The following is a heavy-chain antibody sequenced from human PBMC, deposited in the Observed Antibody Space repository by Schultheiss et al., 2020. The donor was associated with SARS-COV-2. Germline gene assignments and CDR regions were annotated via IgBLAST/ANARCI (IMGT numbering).Heavy chain of an antibody. CDR1: GDSVSTNSAS. Sequence: SETLSLTCAISGDSVSTNSASWNWIRQSPSRGLEWLGRTWYRSKWLNHYSVSVTSRITINPDTAKNQFSLQLTSVTAADTAVYYCASAWDSGGNYYGVFDSWGQGTLVTVSS. J-gene: IGHJ4*02. V-gene: IGHV6-1*01. CDR2: TWYRSKWLN. CDR3: ASAWDSGGNYYGVFDS. D-gene: IGHD3-22*01.